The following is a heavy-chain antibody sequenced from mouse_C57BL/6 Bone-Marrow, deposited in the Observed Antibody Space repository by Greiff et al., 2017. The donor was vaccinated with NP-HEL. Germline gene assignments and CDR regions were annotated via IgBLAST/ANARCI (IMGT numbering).Heavy chain of an antibody. J-gene: IGHJ1*03. CDR2: IYPRSGNT. D-gene: IGHD1-1*01. CDR3: AREGGLRRGYFDV. CDR1: GYTFTSYG. V-gene: IGHV1-81*01. Sequence: VQLVESGAELARPGASVKLSCKASGYTFTSYGISWVKQRPGQGLEWIGEIYPRSGNTYYNEKFKGKATLTADKSSSTAYMELRSLTSEDSAVYFCAREGGLRRGYFDVWGTGTTVTVSS.